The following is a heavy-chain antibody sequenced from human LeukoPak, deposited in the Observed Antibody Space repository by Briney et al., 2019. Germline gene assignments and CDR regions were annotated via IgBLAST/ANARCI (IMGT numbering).Heavy chain of an antibody. CDR1: GYSFTSYW. CDR2: IYPGYSDT. D-gene: IGHD3-10*01. Sequence: GESLKISCKGSGYSFTSYWIGWVRQMPGKGLEWMGIIYPGYSDTRYSPSFQGQVTISADKSISTAYLQWSSLKASDTAMYYCARRQSITMVRGVIITGYYFDYWGQGTLVTVSS. CDR3: ARRQSITMVRGVIITGYYFDY. V-gene: IGHV5-51*01. J-gene: IGHJ4*02.